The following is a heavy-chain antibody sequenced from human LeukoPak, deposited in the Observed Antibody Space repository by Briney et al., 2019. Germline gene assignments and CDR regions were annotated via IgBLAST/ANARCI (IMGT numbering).Heavy chain of an antibody. CDR2: IYYSGST. D-gene: IGHD6-13*01. Sequence: SETLSLTCTVSGGSISSSSYYWGWIRQPPGKGLEWIGSIYYSGSTYYNPSLKSRVTISVDTSKNQFSLKLSSVTAADTAVYYCARAGGSSCLDWGQGTLVTVSS. V-gene: IGHV4-39*07. CDR3: ARAGGSSCLD. CDR1: GGSISSSSYY. J-gene: IGHJ4*02.